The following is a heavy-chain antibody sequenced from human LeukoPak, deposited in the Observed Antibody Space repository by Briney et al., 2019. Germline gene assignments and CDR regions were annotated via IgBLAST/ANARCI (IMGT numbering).Heavy chain of an antibody. CDR2: IKNKSNGGTT. CDR1: GFTFSSYG. V-gene: IGHV3-15*07. Sequence: PGRSLRLSCAASGFTFSSYGMNWVRQAPGKGLEWVGRIKNKSNGGTTGYAAPVRGRFTISRDDSENTLYLQMNSLETEDTAVYYCTKDMETWGQGTLVTVSS. J-gene: IGHJ5*02. CDR3: TKDMET. D-gene: IGHD2-15*01.